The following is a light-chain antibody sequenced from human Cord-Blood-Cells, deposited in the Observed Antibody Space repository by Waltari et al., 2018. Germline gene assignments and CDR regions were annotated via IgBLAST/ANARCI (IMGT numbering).Light chain of an antibody. J-gene: IGKJ1*01. CDR3: QQYNNWTPGT. Sequence: EIVMTQSPATLSVSQGERATLSCRASQSVHSNLAWYQQKTGQTPRLLIYGASTRATCIPAKFSGSGCGTEFTLTISSLQSEDFAVYYCQQYNNWTPGTFGQGTKVEIK. CDR2: GAS. V-gene: IGKV3-15*01. CDR1: QSVHSN.